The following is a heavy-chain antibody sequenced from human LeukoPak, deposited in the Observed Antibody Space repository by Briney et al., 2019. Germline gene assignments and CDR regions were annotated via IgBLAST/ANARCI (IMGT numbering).Heavy chain of an antibody. D-gene: IGHD2-2*01. CDR3: ARLGYCDSSSCYLHYHYYMDV. J-gene: IGHJ6*03. CDR2: IFYSGST. Sequence: SETLSLTCTVSGGSISSSSYYWGWIRQPPGKGLEWTGSIFYSGSTYYNPSLKSRVTISVDTSKNQFSLKLSSVTASDTAVFYCARLGYCDSSSCYLHYHYYMDVWGKGTTVTVSS. CDR1: GGSISSSSYY. V-gene: IGHV4-39*01.